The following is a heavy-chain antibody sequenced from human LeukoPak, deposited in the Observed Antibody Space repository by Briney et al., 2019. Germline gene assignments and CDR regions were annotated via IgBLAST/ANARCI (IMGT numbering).Heavy chain of an antibody. J-gene: IGHJ5*02. D-gene: IGHD6-13*01. V-gene: IGHV1-69*05. CDR2: IIPIFGTA. CDR1: GGTFSSYA. CDR3: ARDKLGSIAAAGPLNWFDP. Sequence: SVKVSCKASGGTFSSYAISWVRQAPGQGLEWMGGIIPIFGTANYAQKFQGRVTITTDESTSTAYMELSSLRSEDTAVYYCARDKLGSIAAAGPLNWFDPWGQGTLVTVYS.